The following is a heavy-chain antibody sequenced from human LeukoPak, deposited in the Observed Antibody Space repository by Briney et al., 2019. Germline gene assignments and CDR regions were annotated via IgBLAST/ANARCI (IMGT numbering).Heavy chain of an antibody. CDR3: ARESRGYCTNGVCYTSEHLDY. CDR2: ISPSGGST. V-gene: IGHV1-46*01. CDR1: GYTFTSNY. D-gene: IGHD2-8*01. Sequence: ASVKVSCKAFGYTFTSNYMHWVRQAPGQGPEWMGVISPSGGSTTYAQKFQGRVTLTRDMSTSTDYLELSSLRSEDTALYYCARESRGYCTNGVCYTSEHLDYWGQGTLVTVSS. J-gene: IGHJ4*02.